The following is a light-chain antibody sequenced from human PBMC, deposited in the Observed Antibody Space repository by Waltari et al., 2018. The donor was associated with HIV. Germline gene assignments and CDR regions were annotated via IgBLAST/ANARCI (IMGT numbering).Light chain of an antibody. CDR1: SSNVGRNA. CDR3: STWDDSLKDVL. Sequence: QSALTQPPSASGTPGQRVTISCSGRSSNVGRNAVYGYQKFPGSAPQLVIYRDNQRPPGVSDRFSGSKSGAAASLAISGLRSEDEADFYCSTWDDSLKDVLFGGGTKLTVL. V-gene: IGLV1-47*01. J-gene: IGLJ2*01. CDR2: RDN.